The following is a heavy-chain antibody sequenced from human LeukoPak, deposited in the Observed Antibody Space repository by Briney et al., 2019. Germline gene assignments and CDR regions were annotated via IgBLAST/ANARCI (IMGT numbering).Heavy chain of an antibody. CDR3: TTDHVGATVEFDS. CDR1: GFTFSGHW. J-gene: IGHJ4*02. Sequence: PGGSLRLSCAASGFTFSGHWMSWVRQAPGKGLEWVSYISSSGSSLKYADSVKGRFTISRDNAKKSLYLQMDSLRAEDTAVYYCTTDHVGATVEFDSWGQGTLVTVSS. V-gene: IGHV3-48*04. D-gene: IGHD1-26*01. CDR2: ISSSGSSL.